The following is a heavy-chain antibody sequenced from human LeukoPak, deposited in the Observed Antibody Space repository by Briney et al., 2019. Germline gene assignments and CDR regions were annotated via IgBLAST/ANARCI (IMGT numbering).Heavy chain of an antibody. V-gene: IGHV4-39*07. CDR2: IYYSGST. D-gene: IGHD5-18*01. CDR3: ARGGGSGYSYG. J-gene: IGHJ4*02. Sequence: SETLSLTCTVSGGSISGSSYYWGWIRQPPGKGLEWIGSIYYSGSTNYNPSLKSRVTISVDTSKNQFSLKLTSVTAADTAVYYCARGGGSGYSYGWGQGTLVTVSS. CDR1: GGSISGSSYY.